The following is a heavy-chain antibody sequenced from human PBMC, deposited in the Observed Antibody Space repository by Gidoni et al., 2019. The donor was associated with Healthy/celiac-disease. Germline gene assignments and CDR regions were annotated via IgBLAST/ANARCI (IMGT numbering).Heavy chain of an antibody. CDR2: INHSGST. D-gene: IGHD2-2*01. Sequence: QVQLQQWGAGLLKPSETLSLTCAVHGGSFSGYYWRWIRQPPGKGLEWIGEINHSGSTNYNPSLKSRVTISVDTSKNQFSLKLSSVTAADTAVYYCARVRLIMKVSAIVVVPAATFDYWGQGTLVTVSS. CDR1: GGSFSGYY. V-gene: IGHV4-34*01. CDR3: ARVRLIMKVSAIVVVPAATFDY. J-gene: IGHJ4*02.